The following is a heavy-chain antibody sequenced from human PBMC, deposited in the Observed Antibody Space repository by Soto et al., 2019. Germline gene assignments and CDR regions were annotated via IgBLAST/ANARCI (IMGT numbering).Heavy chain of an antibody. CDR2: IYHIGNT. CDR1: GGSISSGGYS. V-gene: IGHV4-30-2*06. Sequence: SETLSLTCAVSGGSISSGGYSWSCVRQSPGKGLEWIGDIYHIGNTNYNPSLKSRVTISVDTSKNQFSLKLNSVTTADTAVYYCARGYGRNFDYWGQGTLVTVSS. D-gene: IGHD5-18*01. J-gene: IGHJ4*02. CDR3: ARGYGRNFDY.